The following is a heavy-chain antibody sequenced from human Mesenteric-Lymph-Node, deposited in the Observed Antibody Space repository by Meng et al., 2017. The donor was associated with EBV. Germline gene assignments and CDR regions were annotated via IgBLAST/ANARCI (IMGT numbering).Heavy chain of an antibody. V-gene: IGHV1-69*06. J-gene: IGHJ6*02. CDR3: ARENSRLYYYGMDV. CDR1: GATFSSYS. Sequence: QVRLGLSGSKLNRPGSSEKVSANASGATFSSYSISWVRQAPGQGLGWMGGIIPIFGTANYAQKFQGRVTMTRNTSISTAYMELSSLTSEDTAMYYCARENSRLYYYGMDVWGQGTTVTVSS. CDR2: IIPIFGTA.